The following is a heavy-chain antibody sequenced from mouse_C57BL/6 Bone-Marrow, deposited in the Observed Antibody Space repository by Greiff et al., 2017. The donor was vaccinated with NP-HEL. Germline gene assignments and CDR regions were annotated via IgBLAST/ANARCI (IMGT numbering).Heavy chain of an antibody. Sequence: EVMLVESGEGLVKPGGSLKLSCAASGFTFSSYAMSWVRQTPEKRLEWVAYISSGGDYIYYADTVKGRFTISRDNARNTLYLQMSSLKSEDTAMYYCTRDKEEGTYYSNPYYYAMDYWGQGTSVTVSS. V-gene: IGHV5-9-1*02. D-gene: IGHD2-5*01. CDR2: ISSGGDYI. CDR1: GFTFSSYA. J-gene: IGHJ4*01. CDR3: TRDKEEGTYYSNPYYYAMDY.